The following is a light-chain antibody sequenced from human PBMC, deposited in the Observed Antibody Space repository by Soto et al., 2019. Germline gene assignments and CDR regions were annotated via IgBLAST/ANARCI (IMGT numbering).Light chain of an antibody. CDR3: QHYDHVQVT. V-gene: IGKV1-33*01. CDR2: DAS. J-gene: IGKJ5*01. CDR1: QDISTY. Sequence: DIQMTQSPSSVSASVGDRVTITCQASQDISTYLNWYQLKPGKAPNLLIYDASNLETGVPSRFSGGGSGTDFTFTITSLQPEDIATYYCQHYDHVQVTFGQGTDWRL.